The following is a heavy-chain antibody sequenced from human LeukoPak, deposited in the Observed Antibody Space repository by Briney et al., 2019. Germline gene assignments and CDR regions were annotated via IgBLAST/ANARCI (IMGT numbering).Heavy chain of an antibody. V-gene: IGHV3-30*01. CDR3: ARDRDTYFDY. Sequence: GRSLRLSCAASGFTFSSYAMHWVRQAPGKGIEWVAVISYDGSNKYYADSVKGRFTISRDNSKNTLYLQMNSLRAEDTAVYYCARDRDTYFDYWGQGTLVTVSS. CDR1: GFTFSSYA. J-gene: IGHJ4*02. CDR2: ISYDGSNK.